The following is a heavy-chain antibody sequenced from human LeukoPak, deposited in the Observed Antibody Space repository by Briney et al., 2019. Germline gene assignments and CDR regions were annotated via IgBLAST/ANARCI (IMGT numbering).Heavy chain of an antibody. V-gene: IGHV1-18*01. J-gene: IGHJ4*02. D-gene: IGHD3-22*01. Sequence: ASVTVSFTASGYTFTSYGISWVRQAHGQGLEWMGWISAYNGNTNYAQKLQGRVTMTTDTSTSTAYMELRSLRSDDTAVYYCARGDYYDMSPFGDWGQGTLVTVSS. CDR2: ISAYNGNT. CDR1: GYTFTSYG. CDR3: ARGDYYDMSPFGD.